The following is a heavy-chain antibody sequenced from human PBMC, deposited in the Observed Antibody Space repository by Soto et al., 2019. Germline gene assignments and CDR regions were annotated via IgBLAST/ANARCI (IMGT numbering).Heavy chain of an antibody. Sequence: GGSLRLSCVASVFTFSSSFMVWVRQAPGKGLEWVANINQDGGGTYYVDSVQGRFTISRDNAKDSLYLQMNSLRGEDTAVYYCARYFRGSGRYFFDYWGQGTLVTVSS. J-gene: IGHJ4*02. D-gene: IGHD6-19*01. V-gene: IGHV3-7*03. CDR1: VFTFSSSF. CDR3: ARYFRGSGRYFFDY. CDR2: INQDGGGT.